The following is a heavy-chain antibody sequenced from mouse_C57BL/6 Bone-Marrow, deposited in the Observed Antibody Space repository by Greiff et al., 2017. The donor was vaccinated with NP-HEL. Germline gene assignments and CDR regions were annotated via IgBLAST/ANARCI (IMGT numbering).Heavy chain of an antibody. J-gene: IGHJ3*01. V-gene: IGHV5-4*03. Sequence: VKMVESGGGLVKPGGSLKLSCAASGFTFSSYAMSWVRQTPEKRLEWVATISDGGSYTYYPDNVKGRFTISRDNAKNNLYLQMSHLKSEDTAMYYCAYGYDKSWFAYWGQGTLVTVSA. CDR1: GFTFSSYA. D-gene: IGHD2-2*01. CDR2: ISDGGSYT. CDR3: AYGYDKSWFAY.